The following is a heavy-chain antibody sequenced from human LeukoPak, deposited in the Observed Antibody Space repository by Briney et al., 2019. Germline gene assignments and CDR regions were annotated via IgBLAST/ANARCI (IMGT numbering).Heavy chain of an antibody. V-gene: IGHV5-51*01. CDR3: ARHIGLTTRYFDY. CDR2: IYPDDSDA. D-gene: IGHD4/OR15-4a*01. CDR1: GYRFNIYW. J-gene: IGHJ4*02. Sequence: GESLKISCXGSGYRFNIYWIGWVRQMPGKGLEWMGMIYPDDSDARYSPSFQGHVTISADKSSSTAYLQWTNLKAPDTAIYYCARHIGLTTRYFDYWGQGTLVTVSS.